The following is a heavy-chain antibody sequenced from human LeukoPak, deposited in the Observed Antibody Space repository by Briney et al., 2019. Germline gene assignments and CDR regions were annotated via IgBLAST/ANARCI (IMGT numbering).Heavy chain of an antibody. CDR3: AKGDSNSYRGFDY. D-gene: IGHD6-13*01. J-gene: IGHJ4*02. Sequence: GGSLRLSCAASGFTFDNYAVSWVREAPGKGLGWVSAISGNGGSTYYADSVKGRFTISRDNSKNTLYLQMNSLRADDTAVYYCAKGDSNSYRGFDYWGQGTLVTVSS. CDR2: ISGNGGST. V-gene: IGHV3-23*01. CDR1: GFTFDNYA.